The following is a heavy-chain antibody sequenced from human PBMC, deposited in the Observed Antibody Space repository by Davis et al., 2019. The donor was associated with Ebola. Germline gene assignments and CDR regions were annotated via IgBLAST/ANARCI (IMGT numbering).Heavy chain of an antibody. J-gene: IGHJ6*02. CDR1: GGSISSSY. Sequence: MPSETLSLTCTVSGGSISSSYWSWIRQPPGERLEWIGYLSYSGSTNYNPSLKSRVTISVDTSKNQFSLKLSSVTAADTAVYYCARGGRDGYNYYYYYYGMDVWGQGTTVTVSS. CDR2: LSYSGST. V-gene: IGHV4-59*01. D-gene: IGHD5-24*01. CDR3: ARGGRDGYNYYYYYYGMDV.